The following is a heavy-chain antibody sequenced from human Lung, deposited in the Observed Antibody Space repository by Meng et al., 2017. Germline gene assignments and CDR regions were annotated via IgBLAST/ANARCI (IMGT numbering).Heavy chain of an antibody. CDR2: INHSGST. J-gene: IGHJ4*02. Sequence: QAQLQPWGAGLLKPSGTLSLTRVDSGGSFSDYYWSWIRQPPGKGLEWIGEINHSGSTNYNPSLESRATISVDTSQNNLSLKLSSVTAADSAVYYCARGPTTMAHDFDYWGQGTLVTVSS. D-gene: IGHD4-11*01. CDR3: ARGPTTMAHDFDY. CDR1: GGSFSDYY. V-gene: IGHV4-34*01.